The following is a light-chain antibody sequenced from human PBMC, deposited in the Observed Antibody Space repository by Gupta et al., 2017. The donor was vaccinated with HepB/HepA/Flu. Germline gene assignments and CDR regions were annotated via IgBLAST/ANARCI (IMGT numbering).Light chain of an antibody. CDR3: QSSDSGMSTSGV. V-gene: IGLV1-40*01. CDR1: SSNIGAGYD. J-gene: IGLJ3*02. CDR2: ANS. Sequence: QSVLTQPPSVSGAPGQRVIISCTGSSSNIGAGYDVHWYQQLPGTAPKLLISANSNRPSGVPDRFSGSKSGTSASLDITGLQTEDEADYYCQSSDSGMSTSGVFGGGTKLTVL.